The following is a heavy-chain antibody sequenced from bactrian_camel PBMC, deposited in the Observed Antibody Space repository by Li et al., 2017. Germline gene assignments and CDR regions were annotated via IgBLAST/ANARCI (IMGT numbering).Heavy chain of an antibody. CDR3: ALDCGRLGFDTGGSCLGVNY. CDR2: LSTTGIT. Sequence: QVQLVESGGGSVQAGGSLKLSCVASGYKTSGCGMGWYRQGAGNECDLVSSLSTTGITWYADSVKGRFTISGDNATNTVHLQMNSLKPEDTAVYFCALDCGRLGFDTGGSCLGVNYRGHGTQVTVS. J-gene: IGHJ4*01. D-gene: IGHD1*01. V-gene: IGHV3S55*01. CDR1: GYKTSGCG.